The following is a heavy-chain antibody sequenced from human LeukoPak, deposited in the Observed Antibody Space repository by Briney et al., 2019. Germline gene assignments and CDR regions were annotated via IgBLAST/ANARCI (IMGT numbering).Heavy chain of an antibody. CDR1: GFTFRSYG. Sequence: PRGSLRLSCAASGFTFRSYGIHWVGQAPGKGLEWVAVISYDGSNKYYADSVKGRFTISRDNSKNTLYLQMNSLRAEDTAVYYCARGWRSSGYPDYFDYWGQGSLVTVSS. CDR2: ISYDGSNK. CDR3: ARGWRSSGYPDYFDY. J-gene: IGHJ4*01. V-gene: IGHV3-30*03. D-gene: IGHD6-19*01.